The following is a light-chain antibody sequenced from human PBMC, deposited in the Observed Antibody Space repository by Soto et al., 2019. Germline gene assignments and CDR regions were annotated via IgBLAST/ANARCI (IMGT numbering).Light chain of an antibody. V-gene: IGLV1-47*01. CDR1: SSNIGSNY. CDR2: RNN. J-gene: IGLJ3*02. CDR3: AAWDDSLSFWV. Sequence: QLVLTQPPSASGTPGQRVTISCSGSSSNIGSNYVYWYQQLPGTAPKLLIYRNNQRPSGVPDRFSGSKSGTSASLAISGLRSEDEADYYCAAWDDSLSFWVFGGGTKLTVL.